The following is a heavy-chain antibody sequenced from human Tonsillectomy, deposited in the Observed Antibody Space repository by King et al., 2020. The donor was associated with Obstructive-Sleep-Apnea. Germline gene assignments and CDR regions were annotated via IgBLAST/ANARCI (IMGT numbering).Heavy chain of an antibody. V-gene: IGHV3-48*04. CDR1: GFTFSSYS. CDR3: AGMTQTDAFDI. Sequence: VQLVESGGGLVQPGGSLRLSCAASGFTFSSYSMDWVRQAPGKGLEWVSYISSSSGTIYYTDSVKGRFTISRDNAKSSLYLRMNSLRAEDTAVYYCAGMTQTDAFDIWGQGTMVTVSS. CDR2: ISSSSGTI. J-gene: IGHJ3*02.